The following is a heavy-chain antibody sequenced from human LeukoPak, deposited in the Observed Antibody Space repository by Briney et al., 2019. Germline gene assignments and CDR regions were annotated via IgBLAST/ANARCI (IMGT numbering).Heavy chain of an antibody. D-gene: IGHD1-26*01. CDR3: AKGRSYFIAFDI. CDR2: ITGSGGST. V-gene: IGHV3-23*01. CDR1: GLFFSTNW. J-gene: IGHJ3*02. Sequence: PGGSLRLSCAASGLFFSTNWMSWVRQAPGKGLEWVSTITGSGGSTYYADSVKGRFTISRDNSKNTLYLQMNSLRAEDTAVYYCAKGRSYFIAFDIWGQGTMVTVSS.